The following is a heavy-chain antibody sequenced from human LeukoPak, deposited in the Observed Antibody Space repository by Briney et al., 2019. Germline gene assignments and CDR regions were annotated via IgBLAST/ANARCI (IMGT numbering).Heavy chain of an antibody. CDR2: IKQDGSEK. D-gene: IGHD6-19*01. J-gene: IGHJ4*02. CDR3: ARERSSGWYRY. V-gene: IGHV3-7*01. Sequence: GGSLRLSCAASEFTFSSYWMSWVRRAPGKGLEWVANIKQDGSEKYYVDSVKGRFTISRDNAKNSLYLQMNSLRAEDTAVYYCARERSSGWYRYWGQGTLVTVSS. CDR1: EFTFSSYW.